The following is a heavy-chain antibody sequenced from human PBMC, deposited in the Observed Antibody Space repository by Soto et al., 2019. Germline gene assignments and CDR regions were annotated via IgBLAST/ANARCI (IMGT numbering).Heavy chain of an antibody. V-gene: IGHV3-48*02. J-gene: IGHJ4*02. Sequence: PGGSLRLSSAASGFTFSDYPMNWVRQAPGKGLEWVSSIRTISSAIYFADSVRVRFTISRDNDRNSLYLQMTSLRDEDTAVYYCARETPSFDXWGQGTLVTVSX. CDR2: IRTISSAI. CDR3: ARETPSFDX. D-gene: IGHD2-15*01. CDR1: GFTFSDYP.